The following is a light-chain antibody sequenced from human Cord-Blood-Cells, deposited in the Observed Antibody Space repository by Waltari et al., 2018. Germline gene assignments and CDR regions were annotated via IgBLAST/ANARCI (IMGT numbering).Light chain of an antibody. J-gene: IGLJ3*02. V-gene: IGLV1-47*01. Sequence: QSVLTQPPSASVTPGQRVATSCSGCSPDIGSNYLFWYQQLPGTAPQLLIYRNNKRPSGVPDRFSGSKSGTSASLAISGLRSEDEADYYCAAWDDSLSGRVFGGGTKLTVL. CDR2: RNN. CDR1: SPDIGSNY. CDR3: AAWDDSLSGRV.